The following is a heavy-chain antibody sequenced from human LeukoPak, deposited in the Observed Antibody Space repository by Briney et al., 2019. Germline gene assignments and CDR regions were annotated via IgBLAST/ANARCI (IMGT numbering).Heavy chain of an antibody. CDR1: GYTFTDYY. Sequence: ASVKVSCKVSGYTFTDYYMHWVQQAPGKGREWMGLVDPEDGETIYAEKFQGRVTITADTSTDTAYMELSSLRSEDTAVYYCAVIEVGPIDYWGQGTLVTVSS. V-gene: IGHV1-69-2*01. J-gene: IGHJ4*02. CDR3: AVIEVGPIDY. D-gene: IGHD2-21*01. CDR2: VDPEDGET.